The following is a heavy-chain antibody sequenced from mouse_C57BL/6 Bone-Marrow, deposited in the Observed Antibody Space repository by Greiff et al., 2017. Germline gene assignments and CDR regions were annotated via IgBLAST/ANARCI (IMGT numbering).Heavy chain of an antibody. CDR2: IDPSDSYT. Sequence: QVQLQQPGAELVRPGTSVKLSCKASGYTFTSYWMHWVKQRPGQGLEWIGVIDPSDSYTNYNQKFKGKATLTVDPSSSTAYMQLSSLTAEDSAVYYCARDDYGSSDWYFDVWGTGTTVTVSS. D-gene: IGHD1-1*01. J-gene: IGHJ1*03. CDR1: GYTFTSYW. V-gene: IGHV1-59*01. CDR3: ARDDYGSSDWYFDV.